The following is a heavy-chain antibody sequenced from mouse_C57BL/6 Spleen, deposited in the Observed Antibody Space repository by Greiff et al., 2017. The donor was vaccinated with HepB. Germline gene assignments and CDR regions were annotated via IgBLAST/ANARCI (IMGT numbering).Heavy chain of an antibody. CDR2: IYPGSGST. CDR1: GYTFTSYW. CDR3: AKSTAGY. D-gene: IGHD5-1*01. J-gene: IGHJ2*01. V-gene: IGHV1-55*01. Sequence: QVQLQQPGAELVKPGASVKLSCKASGYTFTSYWITWVKQRPGQGLEWIADIYPGSGSTNYNEKLKSKVTLTVDTSSSTAYMQLSSRTSEDSAVYYYAKSTAGYWGQGTTLTVSA.